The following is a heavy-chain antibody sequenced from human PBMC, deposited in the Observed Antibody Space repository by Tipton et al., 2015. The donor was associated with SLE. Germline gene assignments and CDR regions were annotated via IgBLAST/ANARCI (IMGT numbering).Heavy chain of an antibody. D-gene: IGHD3-10*01. CDR3: AKSGYYGSGIFDTFDL. Sequence: TLSLTCSVSGYSISSGYFWGWIRQSPGKGLEWIGSIFHSGSAYYNPSLKSRVTISVDTSKNECSVRVRSVTAADTAVYYCAKSGYYGSGIFDTFDLWGQGTMVTVSS. J-gene: IGHJ3*01. CDR1: GYSISSGYF. V-gene: IGHV4-38-2*01. CDR2: IFHSGSA.